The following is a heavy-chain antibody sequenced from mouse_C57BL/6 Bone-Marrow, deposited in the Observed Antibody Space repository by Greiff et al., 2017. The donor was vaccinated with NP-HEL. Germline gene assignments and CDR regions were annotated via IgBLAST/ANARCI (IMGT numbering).Heavy chain of an antibody. CDR3: ARDYYGNYVGAMDY. V-gene: IGHV1-52*01. D-gene: IGHD2-1*01. J-gene: IGHJ4*01. CDR2: IDPSDSET. CDR1: GYTFTSYW. Sequence: VQLQQPGAELVRPGSSVKLSCKASGYTFTSYWMHWVKQRPIQGLEWIGNIDPSDSETHYNQKFKDKATLTVDKSSSTAYMQLSSLTSEDSAVYYCARDYYGNYVGAMDYWGQGTSVTVSS.